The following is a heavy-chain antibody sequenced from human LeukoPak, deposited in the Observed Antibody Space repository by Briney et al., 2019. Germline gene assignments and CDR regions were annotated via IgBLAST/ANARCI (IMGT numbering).Heavy chain of an antibody. J-gene: IGHJ6*02. CDR1: GITLSNYA. D-gene: IGHD6-19*01. Sequence: PGGSLRLSCVVSGITLSNYAMSWVRQAPGKGLEWVAIIKQDGSEKDYVDSVTGRFTISRDNAKNSLYLQMNSLRDEDTAVYYCARDTSAWRYGMDVWGQGTTVTVSS. CDR2: IKQDGSEK. CDR3: ARDTSAWRYGMDV. V-gene: IGHV3-7*01.